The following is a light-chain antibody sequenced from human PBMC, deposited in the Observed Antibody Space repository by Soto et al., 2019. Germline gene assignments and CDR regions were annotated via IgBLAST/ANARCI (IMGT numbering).Light chain of an antibody. CDR2: DVS. J-gene: IGLJ2*01. CDR1: SSDVGGYNY. V-gene: IGLV2-14*01. Sequence: QSALTQPASVSGSPGQSITISCTGTSSDVGGYNYVSWYQQHPGKAPKLMIYDVSNRPSGVSNRFSGSKSGNTASLTISGLHAEDEAGYYCSSYTSSSTLVFGGGTQLTVL. CDR3: SSYTSSSTLV.